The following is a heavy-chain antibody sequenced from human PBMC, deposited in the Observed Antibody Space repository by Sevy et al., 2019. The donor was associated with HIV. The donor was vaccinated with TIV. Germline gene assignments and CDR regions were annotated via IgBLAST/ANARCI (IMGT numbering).Heavy chain of an antibody. CDR1: GFTFSSYS. D-gene: IGHD1-26*01. CDR3: ARDTFGLMGATDYDY. V-gene: IGHV3-21*01. CDR2: ISSSSSYI. J-gene: IGHJ4*02. Sequence: GGSLRLSCAASGFTFSSYSMNWVRQAPGKGLEWVSSISSSSSYIYYADSVKGRFTISRDNAKNSLYLQMNSLRAEDTAVYYCARDTFGLMGATDYDYWGQGTLVTVSS.